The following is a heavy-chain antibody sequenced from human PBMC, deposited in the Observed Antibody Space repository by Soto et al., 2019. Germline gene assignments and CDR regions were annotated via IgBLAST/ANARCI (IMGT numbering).Heavy chain of an antibody. CDR1: GYTFTSYG. J-gene: IGHJ5*02. CDR3: ARDLTTAMAKYNWFDP. D-gene: IGHD5-18*01. CDR2: ISAYNGNT. Sequence: GASVKVSCKASGYTFTSYGISWVRQAPGQGLEWMGWISAYNGNTNYAQKLQGRVTMTTDTSTSTAYMELRSLRSDDTAVYYCARDLTTAMAKYNWFDPWGQGTLVTVSS. V-gene: IGHV1-18*01.